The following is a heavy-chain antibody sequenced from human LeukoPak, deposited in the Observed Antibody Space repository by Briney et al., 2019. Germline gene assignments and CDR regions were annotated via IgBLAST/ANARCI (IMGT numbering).Heavy chain of an antibody. J-gene: IGHJ3*01. CDR1: GFALSTSGVG. CDR2: IYWDDVK. D-gene: IGHD3-16*01. CDR3: AHRQLYTLLGPFDV. Sequence: SGPTLVNPTPTLTPTCIFSGFALSTSGVGVGWIRQPPGTALEWIALIYWDDVKRYSPSVKSRLTITKDTSKNQVVLTMTNMDPVDTATYYCAHRQLYTLLGPFDVWGQGTMVIVSS. V-gene: IGHV2-5*02.